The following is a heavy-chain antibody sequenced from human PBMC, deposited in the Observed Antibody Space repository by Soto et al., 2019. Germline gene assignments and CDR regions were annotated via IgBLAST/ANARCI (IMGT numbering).Heavy chain of an antibody. D-gene: IGHD2-2*01. Sequence: SETLSLTCTVSGGSISSGGYYWSWIRQHPGKGLEWIGYIYYSGSTYYNPSLKSRVTISVDTSKNQFSLKLSSVTAADTAVYYCARLWVHKSYQLLWGNYYYYMDVWGKGTTVTVS. J-gene: IGHJ6*03. CDR2: IYYSGST. CDR1: GGSISSGGYY. V-gene: IGHV4-31*03. CDR3: ARLWVHKSYQLLWGNYYYYMDV.